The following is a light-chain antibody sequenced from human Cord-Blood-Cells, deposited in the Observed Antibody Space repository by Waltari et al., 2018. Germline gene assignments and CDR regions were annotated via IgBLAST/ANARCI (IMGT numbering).Light chain of an antibody. CDR2: GAS. CDR1: QSVSSN. Sequence: EIVITQSPATLSASPGERATLPCRASQSVSSNLAWYQQKPGQAPRLLIYGASTRATGIPARFSGSGSGTEFTLTISSLQSEDFAVYYCQQYNNWPPLTFGGGTKVEIK. J-gene: IGKJ4*01. CDR3: QQYNNWPPLT. V-gene: IGKV3-15*01.